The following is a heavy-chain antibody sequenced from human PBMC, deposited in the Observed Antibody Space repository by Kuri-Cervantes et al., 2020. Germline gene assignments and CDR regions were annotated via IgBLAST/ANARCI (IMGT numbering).Heavy chain of an antibody. D-gene: IGHD4-11*01. CDR2: IYHSGST. V-gene: IGHV4-4*02. J-gene: IGHJ4*02. CDR1: GGSISSSNW. CDR3: ARPTTSTVTYFDY. Sequence: GSLRLSCAVSGGSISSSNWWSWVRQPPGKGLEWIGEIYHSGSTNYNPSLKSRVTISVDTSKNQFSLKLSSVTAADTAVYYCARPTTSTVTYFDYWGQGTLVTVSS.